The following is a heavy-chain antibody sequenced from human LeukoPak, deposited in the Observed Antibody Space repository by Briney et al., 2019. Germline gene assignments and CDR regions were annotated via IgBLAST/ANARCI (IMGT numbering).Heavy chain of an antibody. CDR2: IREDGSEK. CDR1: GFTFSSYW. J-gene: IGHJ5*02. Sequence: GGSLRLSCAASGFTFSSYWMTWVRQAPGKGLEWVANIREDGSEKYYVDSVKGRFTVSRDNAKNSLYLQVNSLRAEDTAVYYCAKSGTPIGYWFDPWGQGTLVTVSS. CDR3: AKSGTPIGYWFDP. V-gene: IGHV3-7*01. D-gene: IGHD1-14*01.